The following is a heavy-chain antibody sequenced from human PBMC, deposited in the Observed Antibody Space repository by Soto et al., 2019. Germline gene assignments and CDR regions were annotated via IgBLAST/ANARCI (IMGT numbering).Heavy chain of an antibody. CDR3: ARVIGKYGDDSDEIEDYAFDI. J-gene: IGHJ3*02. CDR1: GGSISSYY. Sequence: SETLSLTCTVSGGSISSYYWSWIRQPPGKGLEWIGYIYYSGSTNYDPSLKSRVTISVDTSKNQFSLKLSSVTAADTAVYYCARVIGKYGDDSDEIEDYAFDIWGQGTMVTVSS. CDR2: IYYSGST. V-gene: IGHV4-59*01. D-gene: IGHD4-17*01.